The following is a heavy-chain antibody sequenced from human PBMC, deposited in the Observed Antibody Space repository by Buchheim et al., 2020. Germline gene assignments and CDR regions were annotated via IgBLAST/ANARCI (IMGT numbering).Heavy chain of an antibody. D-gene: IGHD3-22*01. CDR1: GGSISSYY. V-gene: IGHV4-59*01. CDR3: ARGANGYYYDSSGYTIFDY. CDR2: ISYSGST. J-gene: IGHJ4*02. Sequence: QVQLQESGPGLVKPSETLSLTCTVSGGSISSYYWSWIRQPPGKGLEWIGYISYSGSTNYNPSLKSRVTISVDTSKNQFSLKLSSVTAADTAVYYCARGANGYYYDSSGYTIFDYWGQGTL.